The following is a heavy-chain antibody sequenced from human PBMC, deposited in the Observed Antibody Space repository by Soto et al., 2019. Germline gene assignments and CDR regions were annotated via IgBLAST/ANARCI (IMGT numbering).Heavy chain of an antibody. CDR3: AKDRVPYSSSWYYFDY. CDR2: ISGSGGST. CDR1: GFTFSSYA. J-gene: IGHJ4*02. D-gene: IGHD6-13*01. V-gene: IGHV3-23*01. Sequence: GESLRLSCAASGFTFSSYAMSWVRQAPGKGLEWVSAISGSGGSTYYADSVKGRFTISRDNSKNTLYLQMNSLRAEDTAVYYCAKDRVPYSSSWYYFDYWGQGTLVTVSS.